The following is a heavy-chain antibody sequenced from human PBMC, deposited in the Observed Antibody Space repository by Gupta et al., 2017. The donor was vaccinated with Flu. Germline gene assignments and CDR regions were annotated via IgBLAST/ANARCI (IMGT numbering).Heavy chain of an antibody. Sequence: EVQLVESGGGLVQPGRSLRLSCTASGFTFGDYAMSWVRQAPGKGLEWVGFIRTKGYGGTAEYAASVRGRFTISRDDSKNIAHLQMNSLKTEDTAVYYCAREGCPSTSCYDYWGQGTLVTVSS. CDR2: IRTKGYGGTA. CDR1: GFTFGDYA. J-gene: IGHJ4*02. V-gene: IGHV3-49*04. D-gene: IGHD2-2*01. CDR3: AREGCPSTSCYDY.